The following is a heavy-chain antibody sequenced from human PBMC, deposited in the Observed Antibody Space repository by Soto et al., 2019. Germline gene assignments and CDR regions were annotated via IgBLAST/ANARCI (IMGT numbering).Heavy chain of an antibody. V-gene: IGHV3-74*01. CDR1: GFTFSNYW. CDR2: INSAGSST. CDR3: ARDKSNWFDP. J-gene: IGHJ5*02. Sequence: EVQLVESGGGLDQPGGSLRLSCAASGFTFSNYWMHWVRKAPGKGLVWVSRINSAGSSTDYADSVKGRFTISRDNAKNTLYLQMNSLRAEDTAVSYCARDKSNWFDPWGQGTLVTVSS.